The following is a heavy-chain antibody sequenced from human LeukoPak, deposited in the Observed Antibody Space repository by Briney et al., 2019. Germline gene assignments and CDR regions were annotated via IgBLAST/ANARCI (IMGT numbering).Heavy chain of an antibody. CDR3: ARYGDPSLDPYYYYGMDV. D-gene: IGHD4-17*01. Sequence: GGSLRLSCAASGFTFSSYAMSWVRQAPGKGLEWVSAISGSGGSTYYADSVKGRFTISRDNAKNSLYLQMNSLRAEDTAVCYCARYGDPSLDPYYYYGMDVWGQGTTVTVSS. CDR2: ISGSGGST. CDR1: GFTFSSYA. J-gene: IGHJ6*02. V-gene: IGHV3-23*01.